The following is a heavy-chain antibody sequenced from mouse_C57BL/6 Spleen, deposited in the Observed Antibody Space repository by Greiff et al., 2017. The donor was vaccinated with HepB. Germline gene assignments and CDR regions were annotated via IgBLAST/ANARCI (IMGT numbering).Heavy chain of an antibody. CDR1: GYTFTDYE. Sequence: VQLQESGAELVRPGASVTLSCKASGYTFTDYEMHWVKQTPVHGLEWIGAIDPETGGTAYNQKFKGKAILTADKSSSTAYMELRSLTSEDSAVYYCTRGSSSFDYWGQGTTLTVSS. V-gene: IGHV1-15*01. J-gene: IGHJ2*01. D-gene: IGHD1-3*01. CDR2: IDPETGGT. CDR3: TRGSSSFDY.